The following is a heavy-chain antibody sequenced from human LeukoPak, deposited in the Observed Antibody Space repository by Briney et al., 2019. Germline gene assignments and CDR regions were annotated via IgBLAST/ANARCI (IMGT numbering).Heavy chain of an antibody. CDR1: GYTFTSYD. V-gene: IGHV1-69*13. Sequence: ASVKVSCKASGYTFTSYDINWVRQAPGQGLEWMGGIIPIFGTANYAQKFQGRVTITADESTSTAYMELSSLRSDDTAVYYCARDYSESPVNFWSGYLGDFDYWGQGTLVTVSS. J-gene: IGHJ4*02. CDR3: ARDYSESPVNFWSGYLGDFDY. CDR2: IIPIFGTA. D-gene: IGHD3-3*01.